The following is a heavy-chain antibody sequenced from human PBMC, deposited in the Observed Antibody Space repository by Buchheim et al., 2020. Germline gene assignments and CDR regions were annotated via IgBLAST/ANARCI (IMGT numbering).Heavy chain of an antibody. CDR2: INPNSGGT. CDR1: GYTFTGYY. CDR3: ARDRGDYDFWSGYYKVSYYYGSGTDYYYYGMDV. Sequence: QVQLVQSGAEVKKPGASVKVSCKASGYTFTGYYMHWVRQAPGQGLEWMGRINPNSGGTNYAQKFQGRVTMTRDTSISTAYMELSRLRSDDTAVYYCARDRGDYDFWSGYYKVSYYYGSGTDYYYYGMDVWGQGTT. V-gene: IGHV1-2*06. D-gene: IGHD3-3*01. J-gene: IGHJ6*02.